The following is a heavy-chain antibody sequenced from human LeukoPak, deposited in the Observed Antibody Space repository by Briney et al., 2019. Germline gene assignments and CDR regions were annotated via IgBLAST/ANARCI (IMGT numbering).Heavy chain of an antibody. J-gene: IGHJ4*02. CDR3: SRGRDRSKAGDH. CDR1: GGSCDDYY. CDR2: IHPHGIF. V-gene: IGHV4-34*01. Sequence: PSETLSLTCDVSGGSCDDYYCSWIRQPPGKGLEWIGEIHPHGIFYDNSSLMRRVTISIDPSKSQFSLRLTSVTAADTAIYYCSRGRDRSKAGDHWGQGSLVTVSS. D-gene: IGHD5-24*01.